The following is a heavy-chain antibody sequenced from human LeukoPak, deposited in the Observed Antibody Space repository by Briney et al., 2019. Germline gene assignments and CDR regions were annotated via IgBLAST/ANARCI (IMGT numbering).Heavy chain of an antibody. Sequence: SETLSPTCTVSGGSISSSSYYWGWIRQPPGKGLEWIGSIYYSGSTYYSPSLKSRVTISVDTSKNQFSLKLSSVTAADTAVYYCARQTVVGWYYFDYWGQGTLVTVSS. CDR3: ARQTVVGWYYFDY. CDR2: IYYSGST. J-gene: IGHJ4*02. CDR1: GGSISSSSYY. D-gene: IGHD6-19*01. V-gene: IGHV4-39*01.